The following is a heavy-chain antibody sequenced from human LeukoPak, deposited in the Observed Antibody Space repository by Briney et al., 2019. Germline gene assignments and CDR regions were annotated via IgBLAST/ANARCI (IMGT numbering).Heavy chain of an antibody. CDR1: GYTFTGYY. J-gene: IGHJ4*02. CDR2: INPNSGGT. V-gene: IGHV1-2*06. D-gene: IGHD5-12*01. Sequence: GASVTVSCTASGYTFTGYYMHWVRQAPGQGLEWMGRINPNSGGTNYAQKFQGRVTMTRDTSISTAYMELSRLRSDDTAVYYCAREYSGYDNGLDYWGQGTLVTVSS. CDR3: AREYSGYDNGLDY.